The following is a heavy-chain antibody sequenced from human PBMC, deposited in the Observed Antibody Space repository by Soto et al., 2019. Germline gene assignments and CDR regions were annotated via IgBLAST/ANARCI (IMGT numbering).Heavy chain of an antibody. D-gene: IGHD3-22*01. J-gene: IGHJ4*02. V-gene: IGHV2-5*02. CDR2: INWDDDR. CDR3: AHRRNFYNNSGLDY. Sequence: QITLKESGPTLVKPTQTLTLTCTLSGFSLSTGGVGVSWIRQPPGKALEWLAHINWDDDRRFNPSLRGRLTIXXXTXXNQVVLKMTNVDPVDTATYYCAHRRNFYNNSGLDYWGQGTLVTVSS. CDR1: GFSLSTGGVG.